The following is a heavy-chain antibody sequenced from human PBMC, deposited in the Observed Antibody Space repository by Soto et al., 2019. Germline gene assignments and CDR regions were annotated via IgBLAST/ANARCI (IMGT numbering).Heavy chain of an antibody. CDR1: GYTFTSYY. D-gene: IGHD2-15*01. CDR2: INPSGGST. J-gene: IGHJ4*02. V-gene: IGHV1-46*01. Sequence: QVQLVQSGAEVKKPGASVKVSCKASGYTFTSYYMHWVRQAPGQGLEWMGIINPSGGSTSYAQKFQGRVTMTRDTSTSTVYMELSSLGSEDTAVYYCARVGVVVVAASYFDYWGQGTLVTVSS. CDR3: ARVGVVVVAASYFDY.